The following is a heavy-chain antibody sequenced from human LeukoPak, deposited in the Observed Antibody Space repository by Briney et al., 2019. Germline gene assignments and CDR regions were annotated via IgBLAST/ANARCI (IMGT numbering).Heavy chain of an antibody. CDR1: GFTFSSYS. CDR2: ISSSSSTI. V-gene: IGHV3-48*04. J-gene: IGHJ6*02. D-gene: IGHD4-17*01. CDR3: ARVLYGDYLIYYYYGMDV. Sequence: GGSLRLSCAASGFTFSSYSMNWVRQAPGKGLEWVSYISSSSSTIYYADSVKGRFTISRDNAKNSLYLQMNSLRAEDTAVYYCARVLYGDYLIYYYYGMDVWGQGTTVTVSS.